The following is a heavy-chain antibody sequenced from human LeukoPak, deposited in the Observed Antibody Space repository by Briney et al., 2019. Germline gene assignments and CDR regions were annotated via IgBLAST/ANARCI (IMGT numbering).Heavy chain of an antibody. CDR2: IYRGGST. CDR1: GFTLSSNY. J-gene: IGHJ4*02. CDR3: AKDSAFGYGSGSYFPDY. D-gene: IGHD3-10*01. V-gene: IGHV3-53*01. Sequence: GGSLRLSCAASGFTLSSNYMSWVRQAPGKGLEWVSVIYRGGSTYYADSVRGGFTISRDNSKNKLYLQMNSMRAEDKAVCYCAKDSAFGYGSGSYFPDYWGQGTLVTVSS.